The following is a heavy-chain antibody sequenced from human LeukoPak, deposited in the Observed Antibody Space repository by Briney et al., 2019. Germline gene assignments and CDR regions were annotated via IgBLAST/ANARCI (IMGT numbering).Heavy chain of an antibody. CDR3: AATGAARGGY. CDR1: GLTVSSNY. V-gene: IGHV3-66*01. Sequence: GGSLRLSCAASGLTVSSNYMSWVRQALGKGLEWVSIIYSGGSTYYADSVKGRFTISRDNSKNTLYLQMNSLRAEDTAVYYCAATGAARGGYWGQGTLVTVSS. D-gene: IGHD2-8*02. CDR2: IYSGGST. J-gene: IGHJ4*02.